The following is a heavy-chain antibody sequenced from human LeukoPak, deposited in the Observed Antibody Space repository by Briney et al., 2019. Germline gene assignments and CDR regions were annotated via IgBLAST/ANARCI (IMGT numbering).Heavy chain of an antibody. V-gene: IGHV1-3*01. CDR3: AREGKLGYYYGMDV. CDR2: INGGSGNT. J-gene: IGHJ6*02. CDR1: GYTFTDYT. D-gene: IGHD1-26*01. Sequence: ASVKVSCKASGYTFTDYTMHWLRQAPGQRLDWMGWINGGSGNTKYSPEFQGRVTITRDTSTSTAYMELRSLRSDDTAVYYCAREGKLGYYYGMDVWGQGTTVTVSS.